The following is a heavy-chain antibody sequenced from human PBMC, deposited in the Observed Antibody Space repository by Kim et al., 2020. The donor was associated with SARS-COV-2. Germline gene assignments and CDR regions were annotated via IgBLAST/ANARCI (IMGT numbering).Heavy chain of an antibody. Sequence: TDAQGFPGRFVFSLDTSVSTAYLQISSLQAEDTAVYYCARTGLKGDSYMDVWGKGTTVTVSS. J-gene: IGHJ6*03. CDR3: ARTGLKGDSYMDV. V-gene: IGHV7-4-1*02. D-gene: IGHD1-1*01.